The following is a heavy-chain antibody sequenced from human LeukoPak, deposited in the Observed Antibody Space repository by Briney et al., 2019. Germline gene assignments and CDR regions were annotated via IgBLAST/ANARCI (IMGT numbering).Heavy chain of an antibody. CDR2: IYSGGST. V-gene: IGHV3-66*01. Sequence: GGSLRLSCAASGFTVSSNYMSWVRQAPGKGLEWVSVIYSGGSTYYADSVKGRFTISRDNSKNTLYLQMNSLRAEDTAVYYCAKDADDYVSYFDYWGQGTLVTVSS. D-gene: IGHD4-17*01. CDR3: AKDADDYVSYFDY. J-gene: IGHJ4*02. CDR1: GFTVSSNY.